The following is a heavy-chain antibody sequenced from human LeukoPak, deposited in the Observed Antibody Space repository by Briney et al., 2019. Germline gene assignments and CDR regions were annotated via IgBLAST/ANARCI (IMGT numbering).Heavy chain of an antibody. CDR3: ARVLQNYYYLDV. D-gene: IGHD3-3*01. CDR1: GDSINNHY. Sequence: SETLSLTCTVSGDSINNHYWSWIRQSPGKGLEWIGFIYTRGSANYNPSLKSRVTMSGDTSKNQVSLTLNSVTAADTAVYYCARVLQNYYYLDVWGKGTTVTVSS. J-gene: IGHJ6*03. V-gene: IGHV4-4*09. CDR2: IYTRGSA.